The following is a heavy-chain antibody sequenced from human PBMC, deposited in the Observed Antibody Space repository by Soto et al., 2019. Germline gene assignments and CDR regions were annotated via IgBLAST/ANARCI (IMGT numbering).Heavy chain of an antibody. D-gene: IGHD3-10*01. V-gene: IGHV1-69*02. CDR2: IIPILGIA. CDR1: GGTFSSYT. J-gene: IGHJ6*02. Sequence: QVQLVQSGAEVKKPGSSVKVSCKASGGTFSSYTISWVRQAPGQGLEWMGRIIPILGIANYAQKFQGRVTITADKSTSTAYMELSSLRSEDKAVYYCARVGGYGSGSMDVWGQGTTVTVSS. CDR3: ARVGGYGSGSMDV.